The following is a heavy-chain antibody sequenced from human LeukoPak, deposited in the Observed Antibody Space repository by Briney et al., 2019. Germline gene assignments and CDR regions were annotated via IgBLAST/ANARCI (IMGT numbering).Heavy chain of an antibody. CDR2: IYYSGST. D-gene: IGHD2-15*01. CDR3: ARGRGDCSGGSCYPYYYYYMDV. V-gene: IGHV4-39*01. Sequence: SETLSLTCTVSGGSISSSSYYWGWIRQPPGKGLEWIGSIYYSGSTYYNPSLKSRVTISVDTSKNQFSLKLSSVTAADTAVYYCARGRGDCSGGSCYPYYYYYMDVWGKGTTVTVSS. J-gene: IGHJ6*03. CDR1: GGSISSSSYY.